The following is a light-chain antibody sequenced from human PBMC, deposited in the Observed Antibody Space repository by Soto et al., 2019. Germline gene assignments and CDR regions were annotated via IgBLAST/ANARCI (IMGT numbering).Light chain of an antibody. V-gene: IGKV3-20*01. J-gene: IGKJ1*01. Sequence: EIVLTQSPGTLSLSPGERATLSCRASQSVSSSYLAWYQQKYGQAPRLLIYGESSRATGIPDRFSGSGSGTDFTLTISSLEPEDFAVYYCQHYETFGQGTKVDIK. CDR2: GES. CDR1: QSVSSSY. CDR3: QHYET.